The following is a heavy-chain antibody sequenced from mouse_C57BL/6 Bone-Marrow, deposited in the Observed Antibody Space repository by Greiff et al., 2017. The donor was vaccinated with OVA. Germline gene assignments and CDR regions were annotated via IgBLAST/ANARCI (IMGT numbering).Heavy chain of an antibody. CDR3: ARDEDDYYTSCFDY. CDR2: IYPGDGDT. J-gene: IGHJ2*01. Sequence: QVQLQQSGPELVKPGASVKISCKASGYAFSSSWMNWVKQRPGQGLEWIGRIYPGDGDTNYNGKFKGKATLTADKSSSTAYMQLSSLTSEDSAVYFWARDEDDYYTSCFDYGGQGTTLTVSS. CDR1: GYAFSSSW. V-gene: IGHV1-82*01. D-gene: IGHD2-3*01.